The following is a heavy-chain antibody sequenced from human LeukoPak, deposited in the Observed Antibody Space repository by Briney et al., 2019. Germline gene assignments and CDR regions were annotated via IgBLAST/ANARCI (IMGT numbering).Heavy chain of an antibody. CDR1: GYTFIGYY. CDR3: ARAKSIAAASRGSVRAFDC. V-gene: IGHV1-2*02. CDR2: INPNSGGT. Sequence: ASVKVSCKASGYTFIGYYMHWVRQAPGQGLEWMGWINPNSGGTNYAQRFQGRVTMTRDTSISTAYMELSRLRSDDTAVYYCARAKSIAAASRGSVRAFDCWGQGTLVTVSS. J-gene: IGHJ4*02. D-gene: IGHD6-13*01.